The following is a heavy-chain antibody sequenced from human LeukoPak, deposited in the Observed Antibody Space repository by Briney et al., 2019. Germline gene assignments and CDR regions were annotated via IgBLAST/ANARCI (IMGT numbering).Heavy chain of an antibody. V-gene: IGHV3-9*01. CDR3: AKSAEACSSPSCSYPGFLDN. D-gene: IGHD2-2*01. Sequence: GGSLRLSCSASGFTFDDYAMHWVRQAPGKGLEWVSGISWNSGRIGYADSVKGRFTISRDNAKNSLYLQMNSLGAEDTALYYCAKSAEACSSPSCSYPGFLDNWGQGTLVTVSS. CDR1: GFTFDDYA. CDR2: ISWNSGRI. J-gene: IGHJ4*02.